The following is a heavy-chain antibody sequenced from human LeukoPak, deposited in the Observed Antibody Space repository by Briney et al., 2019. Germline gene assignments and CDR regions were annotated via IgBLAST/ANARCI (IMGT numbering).Heavy chain of an antibody. CDR1: GGSFSGYY. J-gene: IGHJ4*02. Sequence: SETLSLTCAVYGGSFSGYYWSWIRQPPGKGLEWIGEINHSGSTNYNPSLKSRVTISVDTSKNQFSLKLSSVTAADTAVYYCARHPAMVRYKDFDYWGQGTPVTVSS. D-gene: IGHD3-10*01. V-gene: IGHV4-34*01. CDR3: ARHPAMVRYKDFDY. CDR2: INHSGST.